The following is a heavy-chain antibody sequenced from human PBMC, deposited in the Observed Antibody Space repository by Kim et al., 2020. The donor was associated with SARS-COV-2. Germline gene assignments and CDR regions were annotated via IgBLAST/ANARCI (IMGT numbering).Heavy chain of an antibody. D-gene: IGHD3-3*01. CDR3: ARALTIFGVVSPFDY. CDR2: INPNSGGT. J-gene: IGHJ4*02. Sequence: ASVKVSCKASGYTFTGYYMHWVRQAPGQGLEWMGWINPNSGGTNYAQKFQGRVTMTRDTSISTAYMELSRLRSYDTAVYYCARALTIFGVVSPFDYWGQGPLVTVSS. V-gene: IGHV1-2*02. CDR1: GYTFTGYY.